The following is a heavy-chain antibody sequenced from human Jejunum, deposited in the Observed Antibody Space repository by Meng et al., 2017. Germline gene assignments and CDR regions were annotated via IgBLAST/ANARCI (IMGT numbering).Heavy chain of an antibody. Sequence: QLQLQESGPGLVKPSETLSLTCSVSGGSINDYWGWIRQSPGKGLEWIGTMYYTGTAYYNPSLKSRVTISVDTSKTLFSLELSSVTAADTGVYYCARSPAWSSGRYFDYWGQGALVTVSS. J-gene: IGHJ4*02. D-gene: IGHD6-25*01. CDR2: MYYTGTA. V-gene: IGHV4-39*01. CDR3: ARSPAWSSGRYFDY. CDR1: GGSINDY.